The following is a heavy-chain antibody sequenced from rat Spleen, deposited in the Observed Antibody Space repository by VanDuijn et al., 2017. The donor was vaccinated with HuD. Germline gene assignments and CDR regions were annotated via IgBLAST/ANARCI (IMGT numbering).Heavy chain of an antibody. CDR3: ARPDYPGPPFTY. V-gene: IGHV5S14*01. Sequence: EVQLVASGGDLVQPGRSLRLSCAASGFTFSDYGMSWVRQTPTKGLEWVASISIGGGNTYYRDSVKGRFTISRYNARNTHYLQMDSLRSEDTATYYCARPDYPGPPFTYWGQGTLVTVSS. J-gene: IGHJ3*01. CDR2: ISIGGGNT. CDR1: GFTFSDYG. D-gene: IGHD1-4*01.